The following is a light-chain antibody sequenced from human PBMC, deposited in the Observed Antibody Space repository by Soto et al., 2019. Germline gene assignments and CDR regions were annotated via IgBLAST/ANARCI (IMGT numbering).Light chain of an antibody. CDR1: QSVSSN. V-gene: IGKV3-15*01. CDR2: GAS. CDR3: QQYNNWPPPIT. Sequence: SQSVSSNLAWYQQKPGQAPRLLIYGASTRATGIPARFSGSGSGTEFTLTISSLQSEDFAVYYCQQYNNWPPPITFGQGTRLEI. J-gene: IGKJ5*01.